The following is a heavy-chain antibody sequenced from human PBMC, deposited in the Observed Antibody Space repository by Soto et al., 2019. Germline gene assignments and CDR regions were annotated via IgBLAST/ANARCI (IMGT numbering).Heavy chain of an antibody. V-gene: IGHV3-33*01. CDR2: IWYDGSNK. D-gene: IGHD6-13*01. J-gene: IGHJ6*02. CDR1: GFTFSSYG. Sequence: GGSLRLSCAASGFTFSSYGMHWVRQAPGKGLEWVAVIWYDGSNKYYADSVKGRFTISRDNSKNTLYLRMNSLRAEDTAVYYCARFYQQLVRYYYYGMDVWGQGTTVTVSS. CDR3: ARFYQQLVRYYYYGMDV.